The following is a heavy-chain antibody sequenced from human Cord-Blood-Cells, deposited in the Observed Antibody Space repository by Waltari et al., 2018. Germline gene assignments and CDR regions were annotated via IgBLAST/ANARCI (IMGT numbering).Heavy chain of an antibody. CDR1: GYTFTGYY. V-gene: IGHV1-2*06. J-gene: IGHJ4*02. CDR2: INPNSGGT. Sequence: QVQLVQFGAEVKKPGASVKVSCKASGYTFTGYYMHWVRQAPGQGLEWMGRINPNSGGTNYAQKFQGRVTMTRDTSISTAYMELSRLRSDDTAVYYCARETGGVTIFGVVDYWGQGTLVTVSS. CDR3: ARETGGVTIFGVVDY. D-gene: IGHD3-3*01.